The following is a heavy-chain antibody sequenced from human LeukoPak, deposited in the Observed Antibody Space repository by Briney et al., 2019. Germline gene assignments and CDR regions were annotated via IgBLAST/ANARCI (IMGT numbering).Heavy chain of an antibody. V-gene: IGHV3-30-3*01. D-gene: IGHD3-10*01. CDR1: GFTFSNYA. CDR3: ARDLSGSYMSDY. J-gene: IGHJ4*02. Sequence: PGRSLRLSCAASGFTFSNYAMHWARQAPGKGLEWVAFISHDRSNDCHADSVKGRFTISRDNSKNILYLQMNSLTDEDTAVYYCARDLSGSYMSDYWGQGTLVTVSS. CDR2: ISHDRSND.